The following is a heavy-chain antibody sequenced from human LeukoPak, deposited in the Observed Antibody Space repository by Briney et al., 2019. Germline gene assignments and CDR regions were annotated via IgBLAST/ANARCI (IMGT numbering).Heavy chain of an antibody. Sequence: GGSLRLSCAASGFTFSSYSMNWVRQAPGKGLEWVSAISGSGGSTYYADSVKGRFTISRDNSKNTLYLQMNSLRAEDTAVYYCAKPHCSSTSCYPLDWFDPWGQGTLVTVSS. CDR2: ISGSGGST. V-gene: IGHV3-23*01. CDR3: AKPHCSSTSCYPLDWFDP. D-gene: IGHD2-2*01. J-gene: IGHJ5*02. CDR1: GFTFSSYS.